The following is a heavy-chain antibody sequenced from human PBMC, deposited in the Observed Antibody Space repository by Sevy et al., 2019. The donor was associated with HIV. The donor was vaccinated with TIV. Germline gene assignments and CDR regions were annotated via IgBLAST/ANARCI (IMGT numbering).Heavy chain of an antibody. D-gene: IGHD6-6*01. Sequence: ASVKVSCKASGYTFTGSYMHWVRQAPGQGLEWMGWINLKTGGPHYAQKFQDRVTMTRDTSISTAYMELHRLKSDDSAMYYCARDTDEDSSSLNGMDVWGQGTSVTVSS. V-gene: IGHV1-2*02. CDR2: INLKTGGP. CDR3: ARDTDEDSSSLNGMDV. J-gene: IGHJ6*02. CDR1: GYTFTGSY.